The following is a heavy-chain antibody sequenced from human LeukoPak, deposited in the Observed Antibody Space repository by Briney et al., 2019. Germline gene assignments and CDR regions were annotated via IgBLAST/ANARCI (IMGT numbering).Heavy chain of an antibody. V-gene: IGHV3-23*01. Sequence: PGGSLRLSCAASGFTFSSYAMSWVRQAPGKGLVWVSAISGSGSSTYYADSVKGRFTISRDNSKNTLYLQMNSLRAEDTAVYYCAKDMIYGSGSYYNPIFDYWGQGTLVTVSS. J-gene: IGHJ4*02. D-gene: IGHD3-10*01. CDR1: GFTFSSYA. CDR2: ISGSGSST. CDR3: AKDMIYGSGSYYNPIFDY.